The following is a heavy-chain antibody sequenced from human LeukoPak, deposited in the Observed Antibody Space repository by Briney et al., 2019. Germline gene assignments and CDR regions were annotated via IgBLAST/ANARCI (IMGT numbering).Heavy chain of an antibody. CDR2: FYYSGST. D-gene: IGHD1-26*01. J-gene: IGHJ4*02. V-gene: IGHV4-59*01. Sequence: SETLSLTCTVSGGSITTYYWNWIRQPPGKGLEWIGYFYYSGSTNYNPSLRSRVTISVDTSKNQFSLKLNSVTPADTAVYYCARDLVGAANFDYWGQGTLVTVSS. CDR3: ARDLVGAANFDY. CDR1: GGSITTYY.